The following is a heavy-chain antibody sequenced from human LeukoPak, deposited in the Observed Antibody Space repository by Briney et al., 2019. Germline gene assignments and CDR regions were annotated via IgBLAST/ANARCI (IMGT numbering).Heavy chain of an antibody. D-gene: IGHD6-13*01. J-gene: IGHJ4*02. CDR1: GFTFSSDC. Sequence: AESLRLSCAASGFTFSSDCMRWVSQAPGKGLEWVAFIRYNGSKKYYEDSVKGRFTISRDNSKNTLYLQMHSLRAEDTAVYYCAKDSHPAYSRSPYFCDYWGQGTLVTVSS. V-gene: IGHV3-30*02. CDR2: IRYNGSKK. CDR3: AKDSHPAYSRSPYFCDY.